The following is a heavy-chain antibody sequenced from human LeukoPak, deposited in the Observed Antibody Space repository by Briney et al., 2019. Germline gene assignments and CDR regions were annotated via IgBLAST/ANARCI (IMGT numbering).Heavy chain of an antibody. V-gene: IGHV4-28*01. CDR1: AYSLSINNG. D-gene: IGHD6-19*01. CDR2: IYYSGST. J-gene: IGHJ3*02. CDR3: ARNQAVAANRGAFDI. Sequence: PSATLSLTCALSAYSLSINNGWAWIRQPPGKGLDWIGYIYYSGSTYYNPYNPSLTTRVTMSVDTSKNQFSLKLDSVTEIDTAMYYCARNQAVAANRGAFDIWGQGTTVTVSS.